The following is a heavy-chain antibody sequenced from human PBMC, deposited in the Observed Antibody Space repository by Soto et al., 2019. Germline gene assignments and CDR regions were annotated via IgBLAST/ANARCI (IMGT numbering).Heavy chain of an antibody. CDR3: ARDGDTAMVPIDY. Sequence: PGGSLRLSCSASGFTFSSYGMHWVRQAPGKGLEWVAVIWYDGSSTKYADSVKGRFTISRDNAKNTLYLQMNSLRAEDTAVYYCARDGDTAMVPIDYWGQGTLVTVSS. J-gene: IGHJ4*02. CDR2: IWYDGSST. CDR1: GFTFSSYG. V-gene: IGHV3-33*01. D-gene: IGHD5-18*01.